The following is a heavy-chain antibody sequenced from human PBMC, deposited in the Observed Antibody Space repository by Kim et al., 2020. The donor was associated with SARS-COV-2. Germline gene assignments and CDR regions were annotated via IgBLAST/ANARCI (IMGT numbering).Heavy chain of an antibody. CDR3: TTDTAMASGFDY. V-gene: IGHV3-15*01. D-gene: IGHD5-18*01. J-gene: IGHJ4*02. Sequence: DYAAPVKGRFTISRDDSKNTLYLQMNSLKTEDTAVYYCTTDTAMASGFDYWGQGTLVTVSS.